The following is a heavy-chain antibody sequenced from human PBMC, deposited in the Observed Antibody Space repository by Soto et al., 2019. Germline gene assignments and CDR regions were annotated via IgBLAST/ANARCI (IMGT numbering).Heavy chain of an antibody. CDR1: GFTFSSYG. CDR3: AKAFDIVVVVAASLTFDY. V-gene: IGHV3-30*18. CDR2: ISYDGSNK. Sequence: GGSLRLSCAASGFTFSSYGMHWVRQAPGKGLEWVAVISYDGSNKYYADSVKGRFTISRDNSKNTLYLQMNSLRAEDTAVYYCAKAFDIVVVVAASLTFDYWGQGTLVTVSS. J-gene: IGHJ4*02. D-gene: IGHD2-15*01.